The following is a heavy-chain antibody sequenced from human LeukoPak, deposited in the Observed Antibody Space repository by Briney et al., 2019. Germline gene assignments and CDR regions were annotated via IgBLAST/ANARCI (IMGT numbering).Heavy chain of an antibody. CDR1: GGTFSSHA. J-gene: IGHJ4*02. D-gene: IGHD6-19*01. CDR2: ISAHNGAT. V-gene: IGHV1-18*01. CDR3: ARDRSSSWYYFDY. Sequence: GSSVKVSCKASGGTFSSHAISWVRQAPGQGLEWMGWISAHNGATKYAQKFQGRVTMTTDTSTSTAYVELRSLRSDDTALYYCARDRSSSWYYFDYWGLGTLVTVSS.